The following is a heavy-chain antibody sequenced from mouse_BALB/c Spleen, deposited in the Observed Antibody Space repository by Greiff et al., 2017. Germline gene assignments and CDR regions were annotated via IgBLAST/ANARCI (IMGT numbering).Heavy chain of an antibody. CDR2: IYPGDGDT. CDR3: ARDGSSEFDY. Sequence: QVQLKESGAELARPGASVKLSCKASGYTFTSYWMQWVKQRPGQGLEWIGAIYPGDGDTRYTQKFKGKATLTADKSSSTAYMQLSSLASEDSAVYYCARDGSSEFDYWGQGTTLTVSS. D-gene: IGHD1-1*01. CDR1: GYTFTSYW. J-gene: IGHJ2*01. V-gene: IGHV1-87*01.